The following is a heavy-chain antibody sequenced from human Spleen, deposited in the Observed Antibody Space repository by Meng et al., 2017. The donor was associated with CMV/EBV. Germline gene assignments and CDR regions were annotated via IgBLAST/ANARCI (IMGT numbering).Heavy chain of an antibody. Sequence: QGQLGQSGAEVTKPGAPLTLSCKVSGYTFTGYYMPWVRQAPGQGLEWMGWINPNSGGTYYAQKFQGRVTMTRDTSISTAYMELSRLRSDDTAVYYCARDRTQLWPRGPLDYWGQGTLVTVSS. J-gene: IGHJ4*02. CDR2: INPNSGGT. CDR1: GYTFTGYY. CDR3: ARDRTQLWPRGPLDY. V-gene: IGHV1-2*02. D-gene: IGHD5-18*01.